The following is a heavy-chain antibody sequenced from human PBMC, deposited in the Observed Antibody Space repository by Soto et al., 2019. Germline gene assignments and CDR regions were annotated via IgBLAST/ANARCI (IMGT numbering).Heavy chain of an antibody. Sequence: GGSLRLSCAASGFTFSSYGMHWVRQAPGKGLEWVAVISYDGSNKYYADSVKGRFTISRDNSKNTLYLQMNSLRAEDTAVYYYAKDLTRGYEGYYYGMDVWGQGTTVTVSS. CDR2: ISYDGSNK. V-gene: IGHV3-30*18. CDR1: GFTFSSYG. D-gene: IGHD5-12*01. CDR3: AKDLTRGYEGYYYGMDV. J-gene: IGHJ6*02.